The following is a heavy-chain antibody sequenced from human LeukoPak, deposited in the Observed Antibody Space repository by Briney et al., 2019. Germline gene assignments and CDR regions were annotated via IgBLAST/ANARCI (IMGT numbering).Heavy chain of an antibody. D-gene: IGHD2-15*01. J-gene: IGHJ5*02. CDR2: IYTSGST. V-gene: IGHV4-4*07. Sequence: SETLSLTCTVSGGSISNYFWSWIRQPAGKGLEWIGRIYTSGSTKYNPSLKGRVTMSVDTSMNHFSLKLSSVTAADTAIYYCARGLNCSGGRCWFDPWGQGTLVTVSS. CDR1: GGSISNYF. CDR3: ARGLNCSGGRCWFDP.